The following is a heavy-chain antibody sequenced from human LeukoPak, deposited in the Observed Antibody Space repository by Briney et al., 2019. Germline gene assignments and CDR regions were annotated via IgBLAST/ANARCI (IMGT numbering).Heavy chain of an antibody. CDR3: TTGGTYDFWSGYYPYSFDY. V-gene: IGHV3-15*01. CDR2: IKSKTDGGTT. J-gene: IGHJ4*02. D-gene: IGHD3-3*01. Sequence: GGSLRLSCAASGFTFSNAWMSWVRQAPGKGLEWVGRIKSKTDGGTTDYAAPVRGRFTISRDDSKNTLYLQMNSLKTEDTAVYYCTTGGTYDFWSGYYPYSFDYWGQGTLVTVSS. CDR1: GFTFSNAW.